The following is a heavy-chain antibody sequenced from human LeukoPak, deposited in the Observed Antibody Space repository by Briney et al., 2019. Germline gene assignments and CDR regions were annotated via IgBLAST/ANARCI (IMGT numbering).Heavy chain of an antibody. CDR1: GFTLSSYA. Sequence: GGSLSLSCAASGFTLSSYAMSWVRQAPGKGLEWVSAISGSGGRTYYADSVKGRFTISRDNSKNTLYLQMNSLRAEDTAVYYCAIMVRGPFDYWGQGTLVTVSS. D-gene: IGHD3-10*01. J-gene: IGHJ4*02. CDR3: AIMVRGPFDY. CDR2: ISGSGGRT. V-gene: IGHV3-23*01.